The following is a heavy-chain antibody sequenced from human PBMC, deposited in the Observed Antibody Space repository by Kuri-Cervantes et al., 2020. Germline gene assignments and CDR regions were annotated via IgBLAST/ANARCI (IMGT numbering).Heavy chain of an antibody. CDR2: IIPIFGTA. Sequence: SVKVSCKASGGTFRSLALSWVRQAPGQGLEWMGGIIPIFGTANYAQKFQGRVTITADESTSTAYMELSSLRSEDTAVYYCASALLMATRGLNSNLDYWGQGTLVTVSS. V-gene: IGHV1-69*13. CDR1: GGTFRSLA. D-gene: IGHD5-24*01. CDR3: ASALLMATRGLNSNLDY. J-gene: IGHJ4*02.